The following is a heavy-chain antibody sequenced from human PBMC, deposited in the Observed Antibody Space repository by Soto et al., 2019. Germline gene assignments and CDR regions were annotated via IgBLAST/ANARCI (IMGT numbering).Heavy chain of an antibody. CDR3: ARDYSSSWYEMGNYYYYGMDV. J-gene: IGHJ6*02. V-gene: IGHV3-7*01. Sequence: PGGSLRLSCAASGFTFSTNWMSWVRQAPGKGLEWVANIKHDGSDEYYVDPVKGRFTISRDNAKNSLYLQMNSLRAEDTAVYYCARDYSSSWYEMGNYYYYGMDVWGQGTTVTVS. CDR2: IKHDGSDE. CDR1: GFTFSTNW. D-gene: IGHD6-13*01.